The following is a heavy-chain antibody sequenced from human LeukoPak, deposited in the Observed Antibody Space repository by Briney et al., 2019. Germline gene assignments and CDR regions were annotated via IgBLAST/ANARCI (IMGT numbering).Heavy chain of an antibody. CDR3: ARSHSLYYGPYMAV. J-gene: IGHJ6*03. CDR2: IYHSGNT. CDR1: GYSINSGYY. D-gene: IGHD3-10*01. V-gene: IGHV4-38-2*01. Sequence: SETLSLTCDVSGYSINSGYYWAWIRQPPGKGLEWIGSIYHSGNTYQSPSLKSRVTISLDTSKNQFSLNLHSVTAADTAVYYCARSHSLYYGPYMAVWGKGTTIIVSS.